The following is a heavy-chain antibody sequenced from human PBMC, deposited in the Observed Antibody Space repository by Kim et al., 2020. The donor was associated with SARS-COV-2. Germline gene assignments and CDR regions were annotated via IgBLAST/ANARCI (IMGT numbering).Heavy chain of an antibody. D-gene: IGHD1-26*01. Sequence: GGSLRLSCAASGFTFSNYGMHWVRQAPGKGLEWVAIIWYDGSDKYYAESVKGRFTISRDNSKNTLYLEMNNVRAEDTAVYYCAREDLVGGTGIDAFDIWGQGTMVTVSS. CDR3: AREDLVGGTGIDAFDI. J-gene: IGHJ3*02. CDR1: GFTFSNYG. CDR2: IWYDGSDK. V-gene: IGHV3-33*01.